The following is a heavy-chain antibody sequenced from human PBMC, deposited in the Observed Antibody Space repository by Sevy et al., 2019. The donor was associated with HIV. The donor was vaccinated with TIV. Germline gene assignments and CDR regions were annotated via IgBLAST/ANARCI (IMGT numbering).Heavy chain of an antibody. CDR2: IYSGGST. V-gene: IGHV3-66*01. D-gene: IGHD6-13*01. J-gene: IGHJ6*02. CDR1: GFTVSSNY. CDR3: ARDRIAAAGNGARGDYYYYGMDV. Sequence: GGSLRLSCAASGFTVSSNYMSWVRQAPGKGLEWVSVIYSGGSTYYADSVKGRFTISRDKSKNTLYLQMNSLRAEDTAVYYCARDRIAAAGNGARGDYYYYGMDVWGQGTTVTVSS.